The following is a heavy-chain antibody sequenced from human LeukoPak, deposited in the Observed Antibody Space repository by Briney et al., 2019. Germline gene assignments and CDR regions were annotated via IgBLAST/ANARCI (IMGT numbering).Heavy chain of an antibody. J-gene: IGHJ4*02. Sequence: GGSLRLSCAASGFTFSSYSMNWVRQAPGKGREWVSYINSSSSTKNYADSVKGRFTISRDNAKNSLYLQMNSLRAEDTAVYYCARDHSDYHDSGSYSRDLDYWGQGTLVTVSS. CDR1: GFTFSSYS. CDR3: ARDHSDYHDSGSYSRDLDY. CDR2: INSSSSTK. V-gene: IGHV3-48*01. D-gene: IGHD3-10*01.